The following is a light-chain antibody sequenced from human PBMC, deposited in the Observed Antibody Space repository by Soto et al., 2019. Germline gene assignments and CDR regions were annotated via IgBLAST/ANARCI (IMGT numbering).Light chain of an antibody. CDR3: QQYNKWPPIT. CDR1: QSIGSN. J-gene: IGKJ5*01. V-gene: IGKV3-15*01. Sequence: EIVMTQSPATLSVSPGERATLSCRASQSIGSNLAWYQQKPGQAPRLVIYASSIRASDFPARFSGSGSGTEFTLTISGLQSDDFAVYFCQQYNKWPPITFGQGTRLEIK. CDR2: ASS.